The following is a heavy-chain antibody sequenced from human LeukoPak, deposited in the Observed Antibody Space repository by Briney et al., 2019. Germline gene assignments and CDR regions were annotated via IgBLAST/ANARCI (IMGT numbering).Heavy chain of an antibody. CDR1: GGSFSGYY. J-gene: IGHJ4*02. V-gene: IGHV4-34*01. CDR3: ASPITIFGGIRY. Sequence: SETLSLTCAVYGGSFSGYYWSWIRQPPGKGLEWIGEINHSGSTNYNPSLKSRVTISVDTSKNQFSLKLSSVTAADTAVYYCASPITIFGGIRYWGQGTLVTVSS. D-gene: IGHD3-3*01. CDR2: INHSGST.